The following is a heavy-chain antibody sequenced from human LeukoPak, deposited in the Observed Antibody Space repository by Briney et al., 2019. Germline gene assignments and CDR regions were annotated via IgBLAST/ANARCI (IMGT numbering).Heavy chain of an antibody. V-gene: IGHV3-30*18. Sequence: PGGSLSLSFAASGFTFSSYAMHWVRQAPGKGLEWVAVISYDGSNKYYADSVKGRFTISRDNSKNTLYLQMNSLRAEDTAVYYCAKHPAAGYYYYYYMDVWGKGTTVTVSS. CDR1: GFTFSSYA. CDR2: ISYDGSNK. CDR3: AKHPAAGYYYYYYMDV. D-gene: IGHD6-13*01. J-gene: IGHJ6*03.